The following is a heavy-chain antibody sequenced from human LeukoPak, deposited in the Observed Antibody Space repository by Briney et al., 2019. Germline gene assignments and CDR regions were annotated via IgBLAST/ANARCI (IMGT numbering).Heavy chain of an antibody. D-gene: IGHD5-18*01. J-gene: IGHJ4*02. Sequence: ASVKVSCKASGYSFTTYYIHWVRQAPGQGREWMGIINPSDGSANYAQKLQGRVTMTRDTSTSTVYMDQSSLRSEDTAVYYCAKGGGGYSYGYDYWGQGALVTVSS. CDR3: AKGGGGYSYGYDY. V-gene: IGHV1-46*01. CDR1: GYSFTTYY. CDR2: INPSDGSA.